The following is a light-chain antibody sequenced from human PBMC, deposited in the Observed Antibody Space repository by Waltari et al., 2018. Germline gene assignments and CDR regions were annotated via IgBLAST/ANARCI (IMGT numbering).Light chain of an antibody. CDR3: LLSYSDARRV. Sequence: QAVVTQEPSLTVSPGGTVTLTCGSSTGAVPSGHYPYWFQQMPGQAPRTLIYDTSKKHSWTPARFSGSLLGGNAALTLSGAQPEDEAEYYCLLSYSDARRVFGGGTKLTVL. V-gene: IGLV7-46*01. J-gene: IGLJ3*02. CDR2: DTS. CDR1: TGAVPSGHY.